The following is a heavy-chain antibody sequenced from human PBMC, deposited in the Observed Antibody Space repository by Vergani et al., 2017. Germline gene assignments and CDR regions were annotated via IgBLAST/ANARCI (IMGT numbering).Heavy chain of an antibody. Sequence: EVQLVQSGAEVKKPGESLKISCKGSGYSFTSYWIGWVRQMPGKGLEWMGIIYPGDSDTRYSPSFQGQVTISADKSISTAYLQWSSLKASDTAMYYCARSTSADPSIAAAGLDYWGQGILVTVSS. V-gene: IGHV5-51*01. J-gene: IGHJ4*02. D-gene: IGHD6-13*01. CDR2: IYPGDSDT. CDR1: GYSFTSYW. CDR3: ARSTSADPSIAAAGLDY.